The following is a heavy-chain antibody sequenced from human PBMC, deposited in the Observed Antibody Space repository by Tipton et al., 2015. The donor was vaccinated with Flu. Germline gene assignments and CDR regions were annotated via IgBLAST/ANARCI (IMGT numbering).Heavy chain of an antibody. CDR3: ARTTFSDGGYRFDP. V-gene: IGHV4-4*07. CDR2: IYTSGST. Sequence: TLSLTCTVSGGSISSYYWSWIRQPAGKGLEWIGRIYTSGSTNYNPSLKSRVTMSVDTSKNQFSLKLSSVTAADTAVYYCARTTFSDGGYRFDPWGQGTLVTVSS. J-gene: IGHJ5*02. CDR1: GGSISSYY. D-gene: IGHD2/OR15-2a*01.